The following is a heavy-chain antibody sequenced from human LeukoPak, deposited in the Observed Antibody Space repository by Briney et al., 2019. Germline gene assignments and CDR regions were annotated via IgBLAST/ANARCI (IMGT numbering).Heavy chain of an antibody. J-gene: IGHJ5*02. CDR2: INHSGST. Sequence: PSETLSLTCAVYGGSLSDYYWSWIRQPPGKGLEWIGEINHSGSTNYNPSLKSRVTISVDTSKNQFSLKLSSVTAADTAVYYCARKAHNWNYTRPFDPWGQGTLVTVSS. CDR1: GGSLSDYY. CDR3: ARKAHNWNYTRPFDP. D-gene: IGHD1-7*01. V-gene: IGHV4-34*01.